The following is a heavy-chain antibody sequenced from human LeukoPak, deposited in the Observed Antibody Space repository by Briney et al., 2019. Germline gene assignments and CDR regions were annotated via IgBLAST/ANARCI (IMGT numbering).Heavy chain of an antibody. Sequence: SETLSLTCAVYGGSFSGYYWSWIRQPPGKGLEWIGEINHSGSTNYKLSLKSRVTISVDTSKNQFSLKLSSVTAADTAVYYCARSSGSPVGASDWFDPWGQGTLVTVSS. CDR1: GGSFSGYY. V-gene: IGHV4-34*01. J-gene: IGHJ5*02. D-gene: IGHD1-26*01. CDR2: INHSGST. CDR3: ARSSGSPVGASDWFDP.